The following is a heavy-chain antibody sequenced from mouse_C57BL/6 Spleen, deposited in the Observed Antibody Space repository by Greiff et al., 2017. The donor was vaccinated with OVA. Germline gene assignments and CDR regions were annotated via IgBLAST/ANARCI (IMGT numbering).Heavy chain of an antibody. D-gene: IGHD2-12*01. V-gene: IGHV1-85*01. CDR2: IYPRDGST. CDR3: ARRDSDYYYAMDY. CDR1: GYTFTSYD. J-gene: IGHJ4*01. Sequence: VQLQQSGPELVKPGASVKLSCKASGYTFTSYDINWVKQRPGQGLEWIGWIYPRDGSTKDNEKFKGKATLTVDTSSSTAYMELHSLTSEDSAVYFCARRDSDYYYAMDYWGQGTSVTVSS.